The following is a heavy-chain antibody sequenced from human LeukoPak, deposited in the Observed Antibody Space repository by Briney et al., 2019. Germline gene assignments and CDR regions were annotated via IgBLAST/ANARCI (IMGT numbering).Heavy chain of an antibody. CDR3: AKDRGSGWYLEGDFQH. Sequence: ASVKVSCKASGYTFTGYYMHWVRQAPGQGLGWMGWINPNSGGTNYAQKFQGRVTMTRDTSISTAYMELSRLRSDDTAVYYCAKDRGSGWYLEGDFQHWGQGTLVTVSS. CDR2: INPNSGGT. J-gene: IGHJ1*01. D-gene: IGHD6-19*01. CDR1: GYTFTGYY. V-gene: IGHV1-2*02.